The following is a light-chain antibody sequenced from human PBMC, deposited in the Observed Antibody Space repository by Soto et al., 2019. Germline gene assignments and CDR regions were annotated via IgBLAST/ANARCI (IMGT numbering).Light chain of an antibody. CDR2: GAS. Sequence: EIVLTQSPGTLSLSPGERATPSCRASQSVSSSYLAWYQQKPGQAPRLLIYGASSRATGIPDRFSGSGSGTDFTLTISRLGPEDFAVYYCQQYGSSRTFGQGTKVDIK. CDR1: QSVSSSY. CDR3: QQYGSSRT. J-gene: IGKJ1*01. V-gene: IGKV3-20*01.